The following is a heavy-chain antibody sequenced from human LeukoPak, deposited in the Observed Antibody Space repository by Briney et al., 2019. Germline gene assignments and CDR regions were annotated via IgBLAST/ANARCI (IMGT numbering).Heavy chain of an antibody. J-gene: IGHJ3*02. Sequence: GGSLRLSCAASGFTFSSYSMNWVRQAPGKGLEWVSYISSSSSTIYYADSVKGRFTISRDNAKNSLYLQMNSLRAEDTAVYYCAREGMNLAQDSSGYDAFDIWGQGTMVTVSS. D-gene: IGHD3-22*01. V-gene: IGHV3-48*01. CDR1: GFTFSSYS. CDR3: AREGMNLAQDSSGYDAFDI. CDR2: ISSSSSTI.